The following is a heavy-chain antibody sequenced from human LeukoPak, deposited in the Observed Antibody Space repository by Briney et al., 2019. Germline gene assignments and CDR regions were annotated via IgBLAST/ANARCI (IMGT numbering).Heavy chain of an antibody. CDR1: GFTFSNYA. D-gene: IGHD3-22*01. J-gene: IGHJ4*02. V-gene: IGHV3-23*01. CDR2: ISGSAIST. Sequence: PGGSLRLSCAASGFTFSNYAMNWVRQAPGKGLEWVSSISGSAISTYYADSVKGRFTISRDNSKNTLYLEMNGLGAEDTAMYYCAKERYDSNVYSLSTIDYWGQGTLVTVSS. CDR3: AKERYDSNVYSLSTIDY.